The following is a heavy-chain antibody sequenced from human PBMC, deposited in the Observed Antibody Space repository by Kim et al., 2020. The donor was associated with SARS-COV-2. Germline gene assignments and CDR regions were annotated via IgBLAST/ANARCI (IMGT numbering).Heavy chain of an antibody. J-gene: IGHJ4*02. CDR3: ASAPRSPLNLRYFDWLLRY. D-gene: IGHD3-9*01. V-gene: IGHV4-34*01. CDR1: GGSFSGYY. Sequence: SETLSLTCAVFGGSFSGYYWSWIRQPPGKGLEWIGEINRSGSANYNPSLKSRATISVDTSKNQFSLKLSSVTAADTAVYYCASAPRSPLNLRYFDWLLRYWGQGTLVTVSS. CDR2: INRSGSA.